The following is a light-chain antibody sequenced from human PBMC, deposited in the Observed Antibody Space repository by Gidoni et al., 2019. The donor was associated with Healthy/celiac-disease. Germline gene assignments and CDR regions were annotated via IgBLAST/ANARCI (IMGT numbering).Light chain of an antibody. CDR2: DAS. V-gene: IGKV3-11*01. Sequence: EIVLTQSPATLSLSPGERATLTCRASQSVSSYLAWYQQKPGQAPRLLIYDASNRATGIPARFSGSGSGTDFTLTISSLEPEDFAVYYCQQRSNWPPKLTFGGGTKVEIK. CDR3: QQRSNWPPKLT. J-gene: IGKJ4*01. CDR1: QSVSSY.